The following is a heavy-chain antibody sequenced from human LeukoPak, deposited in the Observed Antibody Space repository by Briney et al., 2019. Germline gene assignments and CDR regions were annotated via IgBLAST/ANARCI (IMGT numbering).Heavy chain of an antibody. CDR2: IYNSGRT. CDR1: GGSISNYY. CDR3: ARQLDRSRWVDY. D-gene: IGHD4-23*01. V-gene: IGHV4-59*08. Sequence: SETLSLTCTVPGGSISNYYWSWNRQPPGKGLERIGYIYNSGRTNYQRSLKSPVTISVDTSKNQLSLRLSSVTAADTAMYYCARQLDRSRWVDYWDQGTLATVTS. J-gene: IGHJ4*02.